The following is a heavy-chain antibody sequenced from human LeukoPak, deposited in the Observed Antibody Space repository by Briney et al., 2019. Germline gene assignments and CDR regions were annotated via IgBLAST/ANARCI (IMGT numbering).Heavy chain of an antibody. J-gene: IGHJ3*02. CDR2: IDAGDSDI. CDR1: GYSFSSYY. CDR3: ARLGVMVRGASDQITAFDI. D-gene: IGHD3-10*01. V-gene: IGHV5-51*01. Sequence: GESLKISCQASGYSFSSYYIGWVRQMPGKGLEWMGIIDAGDSDIRYSPSFEGQVTISVDKSTTTAYLQWSSLKASDSAIYYCARLGVMVRGASDQITAFDIWGQGTLVTISS.